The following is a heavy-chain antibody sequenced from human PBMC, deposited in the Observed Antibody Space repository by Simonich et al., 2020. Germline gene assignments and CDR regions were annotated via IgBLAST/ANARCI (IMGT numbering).Heavy chain of an antibody. J-gene: IGHJ4*02. CDR3: ASSKLATIDY. Sequence: QVQLVQSGAEVKKPGASVKVSCKASGYTFTGYYMHWVRQAPGKGLEWMGWINPNRGGTNYAQKFQGRVTMTRETSISTAYMELSRLRSDDTAVYYCASSKLATIDYWGQGTLDTVSS. V-gene: IGHV1-2*02. CDR2: INPNRGGT. CDR1: GYTFTGYY. D-gene: IGHD5-12*01.